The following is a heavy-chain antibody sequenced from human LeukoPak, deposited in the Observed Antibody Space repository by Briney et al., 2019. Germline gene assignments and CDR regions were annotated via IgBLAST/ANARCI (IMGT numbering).Heavy chain of an antibody. J-gene: IGHJ4*02. CDR2: IYPGDSDT. V-gene: IGHV5-51*01. CDR3: ASSSYDTKGYYYVDH. Sequence: GESLKISCKGSGYTFSSYWIGWVRQMPGKGLGWMGIIYPGDSDTRYSPSLQGQFTISADKSLSTAYLQWSSLKASDTDMYYCASSSYDTKGYYYVDHWGQGTLVTVSS. D-gene: IGHD3-22*01. CDR1: GYTFSSYW.